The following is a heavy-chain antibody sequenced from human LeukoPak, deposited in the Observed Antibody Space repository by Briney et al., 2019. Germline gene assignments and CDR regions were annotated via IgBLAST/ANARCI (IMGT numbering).Heavy chain of an antibody. CDR2: IKQDGSEK. V-gene: IGHV3-7*01. CDR1: GFTFSNYW. CDR3: ARAAKTYDY. Sequence: GGSLRLSCAASGFTFSNYWMSWARQAPGKGLGWVANIKQDGSEKYYVDSVKGRFTISRDNAKNSLYLQMNSLRAEDTAIYYCARAAKTYDYWGQGTLVTVSS. J-gene: IGHJ4*02.